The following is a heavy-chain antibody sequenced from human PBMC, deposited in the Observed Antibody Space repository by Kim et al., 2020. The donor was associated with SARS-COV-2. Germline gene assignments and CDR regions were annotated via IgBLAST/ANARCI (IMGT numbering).Heavy chain of an antibody. J-gene: IGHJ6*02. D-gene: IGHD3-3*01. Sequence: ASVKVSCKASGYTFTSYGISWVRQAPGQGLEWMGWISAYNGNTNYAQKLQGRVTMTTDTSTSTAYMELRSLRSDDTAVYYCARGVWSGYYSSYYGMDVWGQGTTVTVSS. CDR1: GYTFTSYG. V-gene: IGHV1-18*01. CDR2: ISAYNGNT. CDR3: ARGVWSGYYSSYYGMDV.